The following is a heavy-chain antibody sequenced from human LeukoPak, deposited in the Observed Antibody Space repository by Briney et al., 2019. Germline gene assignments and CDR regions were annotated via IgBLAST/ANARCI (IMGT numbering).Heavy chain of an antibody. CDR2: IIPIFGRA. D-gene: IGHD3-10*01. CDR3: ARGGMVRGVITYYFDY. V-gene: IGHV1-69*13. J-gene: IGHJ4*02. Sequence: SVKVSCKGSGGTFSSYAISWVRQAPGQGLEWMGGIIPIFGRANYAQKFQGRVTITADESTSTAYMELSSLRSEDTAVYYCARGGMVRGVITYYFDYWGQGTLVTVSS. CDR1: GGTFSSYA.